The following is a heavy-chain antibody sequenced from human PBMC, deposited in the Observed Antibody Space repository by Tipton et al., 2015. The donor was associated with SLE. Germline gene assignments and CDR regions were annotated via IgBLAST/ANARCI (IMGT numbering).Heavy chain of an antibody. CDR2: IYSSGST. CDR3: ARGRRGAAAGDYYYYYMDV. V-gene: IGHV4-59*12. Sequence: TLSLTCTVSGGSISSYYWSWIRQPPGRGLEWIGYIYSSGSTAYNPSLKSRVTISVDTSKNQFSLKLSSVTAADTSVYYCARGRRGAAAGDYYYYYMDVWGKGTTVTVSS. J-gene: IGHJ6*03. D-gene: IGHD6-13*01. CDR1: GGSISSYY.